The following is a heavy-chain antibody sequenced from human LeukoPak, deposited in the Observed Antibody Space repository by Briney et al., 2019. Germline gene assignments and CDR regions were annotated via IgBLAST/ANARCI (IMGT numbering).Heavy chain of an antibody. V-gene: IGHV4-39*07. J-gene: IGHJ4*02. D-gene: IGHD5-12*01. CDR3: ARAPGYEIFDY. Sequence: PSETLSLTCTVSGGSISSSSYYWGWIRQPPGKGLEWIGRIYTSGSTNYNPSLKSRVTMSVDTSKNQFSLKLSSVTAADTAVYYCARAPGYEIFDYWGQGTLVTVSS. CDR2: IYTSGST. CDR1: GGSISSSSYY.